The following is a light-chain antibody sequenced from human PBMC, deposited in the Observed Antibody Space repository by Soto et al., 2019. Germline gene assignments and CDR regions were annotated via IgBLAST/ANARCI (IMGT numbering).Light chain of an antibody. V-gene: IGKV1-39*01. Sequence: DIQMTQSPSSLSASVEDEVTITCRASHTIMTYLNWYQLKPGKAPQLLIYAASRLQSGVPPRFSGSGAGTDFTLTISSLQPEDFATYFCQQSYTTVRSFGGGTKVDI. J-gene: IGKJ4*01. CDR1: HTIMTY. CDR3: QQSYTTVRS. CDR2: AAS.